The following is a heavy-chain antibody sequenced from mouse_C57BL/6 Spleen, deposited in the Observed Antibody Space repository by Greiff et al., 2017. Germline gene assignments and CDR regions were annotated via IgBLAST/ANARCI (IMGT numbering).Heavy chain of an antibody. CDR1: GFTFTDYY. J-gene: IGHJ1*03. CDR2: IRNKANGYTT. CDR3: ARSPIYYDYDGDWYFDV. D-gene: IGHD2-4*01. Sequence: EVQLVESGGGLVQPGGSLSLSCAASGFTFTDYYMSWVRQPPGKALEWLGFIRNKANGYTTEYSASVKGRFTISRDNSQSILYLQMNALRAEDSATYYCARSPIYYDYDGDWYFDVWGTGTTVTVSS. V-gene: IGHV7-3*01.